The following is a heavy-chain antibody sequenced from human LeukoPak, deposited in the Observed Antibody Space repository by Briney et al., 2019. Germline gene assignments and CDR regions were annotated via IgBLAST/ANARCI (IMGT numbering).Heavy chain of an antibody. Sequence: GGSLRLSCAASGFTFSSYAMSWVRQAPGKGLEWVSSISSSGSYIYYADSVKGRFTISRDSAKNSLFLQMNSLRAEDTAVYYCARSSGWYGRDSEPTYYFDYWGQGTLVTVSS. V-gene: IGHV3-21*01. D-gene: IGHD6-19*01. J-gene: IGHJ4*02. CDR2: ISSSGSYI. CDR1: GFTFSSYA. CDR3: ARSSGWYGRDSEPTYYFDY.